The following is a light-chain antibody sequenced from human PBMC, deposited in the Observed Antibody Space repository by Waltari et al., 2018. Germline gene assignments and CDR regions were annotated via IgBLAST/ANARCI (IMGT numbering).Light chain of an antibody. CDR3: CSYAGRSTWV. Sequence: QSALTQPASVSGSPGQSIPLSCTGTSSDVGRYNFVSWYQQHPGKAPQLIIYEVNKRPSGVSNRLSGSKSGNTASLTISGLQAEDESDYYCCSYAGRSTWVFGGGTKVTVL. CDR2: EVN. J-gene: IGLJ3*02. V-gene: IGLV2-23*02. CDR1: SSDVGRYNF.